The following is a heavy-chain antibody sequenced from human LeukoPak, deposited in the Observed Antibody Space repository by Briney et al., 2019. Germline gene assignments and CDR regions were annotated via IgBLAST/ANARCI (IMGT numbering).Heavy chain of an antibody. Sequence: PSETLSLTCTVSGGSLSSYFWSWIRQPAGKGLEGIGRIYTSGSTKYNPSLKSRVTISVDKSKNQNSLKLSSVTAADTAVYYCARALVGALDYWGQGTLVTVSS. V-gene: IGHV4-4*07. CDR1: GGSLSSYF. D-gene: IGHD1-26*01. CDR2: IYTSGST. CDR3: ARALVGALDY. J-gene: IGHJ4*02.